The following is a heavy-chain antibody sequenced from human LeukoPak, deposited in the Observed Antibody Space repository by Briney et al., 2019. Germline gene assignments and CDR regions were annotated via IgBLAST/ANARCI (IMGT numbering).Heavy chain of an antibody. CDR2: ISSSSSYI. CDR1: GFTFSSYS. D-gene: IGHD3-10*01. V-gene: IGHV3-21*01. CDR3: ASGTTYITMVRGAPGGY. J-gene: IGHJ4*02. Sequence: GGSLRLSCAASGFTFSSYSMNWVRQAPGKGLEWVSSISSSSSYIYYADSVKGRFTISRDNAKNSLYLQMNSLRAEDTAVYYCASGTTYITMVRGAPGGYWGQGTLVTVSS.